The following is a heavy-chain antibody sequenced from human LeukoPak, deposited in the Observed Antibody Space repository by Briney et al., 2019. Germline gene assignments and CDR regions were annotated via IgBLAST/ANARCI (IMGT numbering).Heavy chain of an antibody. CDR2: IYYSGST. D-gene: IGHD6-19*01. CDR1: GFTFRSYS. V-gene: IGHV4-39*01. CDR3: ARRLGIAVFDY. Sequence: GSLRLSCAASGFTFRSYSMNWIRQPPGKGLELIGSIYYSGSTYYNPSLRSRVTMSVDTSKNQFSLKMSSVTAADTAVYHCARRLGIAVFDYWGQGTLVTVSS. J-gene: IGHJ4*02.